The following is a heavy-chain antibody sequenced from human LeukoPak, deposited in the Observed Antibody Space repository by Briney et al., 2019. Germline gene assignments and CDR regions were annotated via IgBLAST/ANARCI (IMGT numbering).Heavy chain of an antibody. Sequence: GGSLRLSCAASGFTFSSCGMHWVRQAPGKGLEWVSGITGGGGSPYYADSVKGRFTISRDNSKNTLYLQMNSLRVEDTAVYYCAKPYDSSGSYYYYYYYGMDVWGQGTTVTVSS. CDR3: AKPYDSSGSYYYYYYYGMDV. D-gene: IGHD3-10*01. CDR2: ITGGGGSP. J-gene: IGHJ6*02. CDR1: GFTFSSCG. V-gene: IGHV3-23*01.